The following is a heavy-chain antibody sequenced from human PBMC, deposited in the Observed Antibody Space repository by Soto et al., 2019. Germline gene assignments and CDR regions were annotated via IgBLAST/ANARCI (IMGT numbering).Heavy chain of an antibody. J-gene: IGHJ6*02. CDR3: ARGVGYGTNGVCYGLYYGMDV. CDR1: GGSISSGGYY. D-gene: IGHD2-8*01. V-gene: IGHV4-31*03. CDR2: IYYSGST. Sequence: SETLSITCTVSGGSISSGGYYWSWIRQHPGKGLEWIGYIYYSGSTYYNPSLKSRVTISVDTSKNQFSLKLSSVTAADTAVYYCARGVGYGTNGVCYGLYYGMDVWGQGTTVTVSS.